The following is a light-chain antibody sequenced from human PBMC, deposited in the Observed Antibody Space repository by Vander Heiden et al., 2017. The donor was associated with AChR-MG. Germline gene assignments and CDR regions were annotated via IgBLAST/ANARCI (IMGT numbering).Light chain of an antibody. V-gene: IGKV1D-13*01. CDR2: DAS. J-gene: IGKJ4*01. Sequence: AIQLTQSPSSLSASVGDRVTITCRASQGISSALAWYQQIPGKAPKLLIYDASSLQSGVPSRFSGSGSGTYFTLTLTSLQPEDFATYYCQQVHNYPLTFGGGTKVEIK. CDR1: QGISSA. CDR3: QQVHNYPLT.